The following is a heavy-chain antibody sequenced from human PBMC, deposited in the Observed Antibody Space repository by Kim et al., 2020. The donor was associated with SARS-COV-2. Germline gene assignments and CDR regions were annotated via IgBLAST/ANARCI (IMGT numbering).Heavy chain of an antibody. CDR1: GYTFTSYA. CDR3: ARECYYDSSGYYCGPGV. D-gene: IGHD3-22*01. J-gene: IGHJ4*02. CDR2: INTNTGNP. V-gene: IGHV7-4-1*02. Sequence: ASVKVSCKASGYTFTSYAMNWVRQSPGQGLEWMGWINTNTGNPTYAQGFTGRFVFSLDTSVSTAYLQISSLKAEDTAVYYCARECYYDSSGYYCGPGVWGQGTLVTVCS.